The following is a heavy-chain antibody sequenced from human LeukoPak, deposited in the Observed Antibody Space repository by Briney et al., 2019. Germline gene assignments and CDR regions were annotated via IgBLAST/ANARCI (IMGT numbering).Heavy chain of an antibody. J-gene: IGHJ6*02. V-gene: IGHV3-74*01. D-gene: IGHD3-3*01. CDR2: IISDGSSA. CDR1: GFTFKDYW. Sequence: GGSLRLSCAASGFTFKDYWMHWVRQAPGKGLVWVARIISDGSSASYADSVKGRFTISRDNSKNTLFLQMNSLRVEDTAPYYCAKSVAIYFYYGLDVWGQGTTVTVSS. CDR3: AKSVAIYFYYGLDV.